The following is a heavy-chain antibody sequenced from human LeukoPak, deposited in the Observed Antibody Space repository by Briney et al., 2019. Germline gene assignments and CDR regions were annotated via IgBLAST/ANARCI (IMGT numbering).Heavy chain of an antibody. CDR2: ISPSGGST. Sequence: ASVKVSCKAFGYTFTSNYMHWVRQAPGQGPEWMGVISPSGGSTTYAQKFQGRVTMTRDTSISTAYMELSRLRSDDTAVYYCARGHSGYDFDFDYWGQGTLVTVSS. D-gene: IGHD5-12*01. CDR1: GYTFTSNY. CDR3: ARGHSGYDFDFDY. V-gene: IGHV1-2*02. J-gene: IGHJ4*02.